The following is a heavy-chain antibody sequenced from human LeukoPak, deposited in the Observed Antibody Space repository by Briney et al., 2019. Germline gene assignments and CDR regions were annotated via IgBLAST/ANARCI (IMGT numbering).Heavy chain of an antibody. J-gene: IGHJ4*02. V-gene: IGHV5-51*01. D-gene: IGHD3-22*01. CDR3: ARPGYDSSGYYLPFDY. CDR2: IYPGDSDT. Sequence: GESLKISCKGSGYNFITYWIGWVRQMPGKGLEWMGIIYPGDSDTRYSPSFQGQVTISADKSISTAYLQRSSLKASDTAMYYSARPGYDSSGYYLPFDYWGQGTLVTVSS. CDR1: GYNFITYW.